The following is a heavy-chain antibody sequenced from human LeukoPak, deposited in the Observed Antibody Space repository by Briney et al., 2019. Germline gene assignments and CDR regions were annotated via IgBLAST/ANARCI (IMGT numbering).Heavy chain of an antibody. CDR1: GFTFSSYA. J-gene: IGHJ6*02. V-gene: IGHV3-30-3*01. CDR3: ASNYVHYYYYYGMDV. CDR2: ISYDGSNK. D-gene: IGHD4-11*01. Sequence: GRSLRLSCAASGFTFSSYAMHWVRQAPGKGLEWVAVISYDGSNKYYADSVKDRFTISRDNSKNTLYLQMNSLRAEDTAVYYCASNYVHYYYYYGMDVWGQGTTVTVSS.